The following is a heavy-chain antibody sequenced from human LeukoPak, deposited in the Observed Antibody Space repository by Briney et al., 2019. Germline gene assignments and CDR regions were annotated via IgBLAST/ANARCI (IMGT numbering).Heavy chain of an antibody. V-gene: IGHV3-33*05. Sequence: GGSLRLSCTASGFTFSYSGMHWVRQAPGKGLEWVAVIASDASSRYYADSGKGRFTISRDNAKISLYLQMNSLRAEDTAVYYCARDRATVVTPDAFDIWGQGTMVTVSS. CDR3: ARDRATVVTPDAFDI. J-gene: IGHJ3*02. CDR1: GFTFSYSG. CDR2: IASDASSR. D-gene: IGHD4-23*01.